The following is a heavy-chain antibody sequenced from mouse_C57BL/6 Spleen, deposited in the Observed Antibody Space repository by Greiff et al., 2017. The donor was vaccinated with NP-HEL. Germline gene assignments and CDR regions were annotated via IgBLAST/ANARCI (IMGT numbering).Heavy chain of an antibody. Sequence: QVQLQQSGAELMKPGASVKLSCKATGYTFTGYWIEWVKQRPGPGLEWIGEILPGSGSTNYNEKFKGKATFTEDTSSNTAYMQLSSLTTEDSAIYYCARKGATVVRWYFDVWGTGTTVTVSS. V-gene: IGHV1-9*01. D-gene: IGHD1-1*01. CDR1: GYTFTGYW. J-gene: IGHJ1*03. CDR3: ARKGATVVRWYFDV. CDR2: ILPGSGST.